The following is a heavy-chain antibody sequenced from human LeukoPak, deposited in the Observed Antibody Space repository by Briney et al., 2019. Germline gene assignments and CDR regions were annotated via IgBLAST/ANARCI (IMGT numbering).Heavy chain of an antibody. CDR2: ISYDGSNK. CDR1: GFTFSSYG. CDR3: ARGLHYGDSESRFDY. D-gene: IGHD4-17*01. V-gene: IGHV3-30*03. J-gene: IGHJ4*02. Sequence: HPGGSLRLSCAASGFTFSSYGMHWVRQAPGKGLEWVAVISYDGSNKYYAHSVNGRFTISRDSSKNTLYLQMGSLRVEDTAVYYCARGLHYGDSESRFDYWGQGALVTVSS.